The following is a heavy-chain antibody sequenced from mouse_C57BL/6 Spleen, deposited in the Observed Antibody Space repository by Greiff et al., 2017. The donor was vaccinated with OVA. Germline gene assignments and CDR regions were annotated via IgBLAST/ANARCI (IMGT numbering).Heavy chain of an antibody. J-gene: IGHJ2*01. CDR1: GYSITSGYY. CDR2: ISYDGSN. CDR3: ARGLLSSFDY. D-gene: IGHD2-13*01. V-gene: IGHV3-6*01. Sequence: EVQLVESGPGLVKPSQSLSLTCSVTGYSITSGYYWNWIRQFPGNKLEWMGYISYDGSNNYNPSLKNRISITRDTSKNQFFLKLNSVTTEDTATYYCARGLLSSFDYWGQGTTLTVSS.